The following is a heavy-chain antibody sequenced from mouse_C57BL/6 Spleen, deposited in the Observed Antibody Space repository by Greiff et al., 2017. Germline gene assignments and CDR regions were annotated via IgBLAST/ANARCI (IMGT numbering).Heavy chain of an antibody. D-gene: IGHD1-1*01. CDR1: GYAFTNYL. CDR2: INPGSGGT. V-gene: IGHV1-54*01. Sequence: VKVVESGAELVRPGTSVKVSCKASGYAFTNYLIEWVKQRPGQGLEWIGVINPGSGGTNYNEKFKGKATLTADKSSSTAYMQLSSLTSEDSAVYFCARGGGFYYGSSYAMDYWGQGTSVTVSS. CDR3: ARGGGFYYGSSYAMDY. J-gene: IGHJ4*01.